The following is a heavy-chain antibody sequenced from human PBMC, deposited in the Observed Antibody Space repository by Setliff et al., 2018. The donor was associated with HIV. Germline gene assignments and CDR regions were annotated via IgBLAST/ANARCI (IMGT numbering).Heavy chain of an antibody. J-gene: IGHJ4*02. CDR2: IKRKSDGLTL. V-gene: IGHV3-15*07. CDR1: GFNFSNAW. CDR3: TTSQESDC. Sequence: GGSLRLSCAASGFNFSNAWMNWVRQAPGKGLEWVCRIKRKSDGLTLDYAAPVKGRFTISRDDLKNMLFLQMDSLQTEDTAVYYCTTSQESDCWGQGTLVTVSS.